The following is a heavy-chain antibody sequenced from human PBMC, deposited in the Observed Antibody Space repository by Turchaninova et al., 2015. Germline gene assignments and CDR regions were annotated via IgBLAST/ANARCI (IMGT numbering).Heavy chain of an antibody. V-gene: IGHV4-39*01. CDR3: ARVDSWYRSWFDP. D-gene: IGHD6-13*01. J-gene: IGHJ5*02. CDR2: IHYTGST. CDR1: AGPISTNTYY. Sequence: QLQLQESGPGLVRPSETLSPPCPVSAGPISTNTYYWGWIRQPPGKGLEWIGSIHYTGSTYYNPSLKSRVTISIDTSKNQFSLKLTSVTAADTAVYYCARVDSWYRSWFDPWGQGTLVTVSS.